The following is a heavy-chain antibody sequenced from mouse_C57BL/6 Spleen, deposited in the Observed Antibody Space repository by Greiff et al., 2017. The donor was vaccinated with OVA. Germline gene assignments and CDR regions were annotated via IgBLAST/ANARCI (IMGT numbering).Heavy chain of an antibody. V-gene: IGHV1-63*01. D-gene: IGHD2-5*01. CDR2: IYPGGGYT. CDR3: ARSNSNLGYFDY. J-gene: IGHJ2*01. CDR1: GYTFTNYW. Sequence: QVQLKESGAELVRPGTSVKMSCKASGYTFTNYWIGWAKQRPGHGLEWIGDIYPGGGYTNYNEKFKGKATLTADKSSSTAYMQFSSLTSEDSAIYYCARSNSNLGYFDYWGQGTTLTVSS.